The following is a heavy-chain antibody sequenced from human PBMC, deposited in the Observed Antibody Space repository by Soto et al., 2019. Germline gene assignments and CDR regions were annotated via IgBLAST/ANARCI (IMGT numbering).Heavy chain of an antibody. V-gene: IGHV1-69*13. D-gene: IGHD6-13*01. CDR2: IIPIFGTT. CDR1: GGSISNYA. CDR3: ARVSSSWYKDYFDY. J-gene: IGHJ4*02. Sequence: GASVKVSCQASGGSISNYAISWVRQAPGQGLEWMGGIIPIFGTTNYAQRFQGRVTITADESTSTAYMELSSLRSEDTAVYYCARVSSSWYKDYFDYWGQGTLVTVSS.